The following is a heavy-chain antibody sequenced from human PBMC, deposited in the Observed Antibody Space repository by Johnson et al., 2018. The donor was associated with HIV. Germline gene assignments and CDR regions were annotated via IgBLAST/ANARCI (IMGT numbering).Heavy chain of an antibody. V-gene: IGHV3-53*01. CDR1: GFTVSSNY. CDR2: IYSGGST. Sequence: VQLVESGGGLIQPGGYLRLSCAASGFTVSSNYMSWVRQAPGKGLEWVSVIYSGGSTYYADSVKGRFTISRDNSKNTLYLQMNSLRAEDTAVYYCARDTAMVHDAFDIWGQGTMVTVSS. D-gene: IGHD5-18*01. J-gene: IGHJ3*02. CDR3: ARDTAMVHDAFDI.